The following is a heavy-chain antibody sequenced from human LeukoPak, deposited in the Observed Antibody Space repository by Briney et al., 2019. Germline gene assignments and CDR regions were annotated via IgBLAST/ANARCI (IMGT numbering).Heavy chain of an antibody. CDR3: AKARWHNSGMDY. J-gene: IGHJ4*02. CDR2: ISGSGGST. D-gene: IGHD4-23*01. CDR1: GFTFSSYA. V-gene: IGHV3-23*01. Sequence: GGSLRLSCAASGFTFSSYAMSWVRQAPGKGLEWVSAISGSGGSTYYADSVKGRFTISRDNSKSTLYLQMNSLRAEDTAVYYCAKARWHNSGMDYWGQGTLVTVSS.